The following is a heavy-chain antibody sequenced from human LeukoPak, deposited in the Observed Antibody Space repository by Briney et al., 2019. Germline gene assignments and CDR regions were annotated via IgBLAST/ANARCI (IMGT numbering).Heavy chain of an antibody. D-gene: IGHD6-19*01. Sequence: ASVKVSCKASGYTFTSYGISWVRQAPGQGLEWMGWISAYNGNTNYAQKLQGRVTMTTDTSTSTAYMELRSLRSDDTAVYYCARGASSGWYSTNWFDPWGQGTLVTVSS. CDR2: ISAYNGNT. CDR1: GYTFTSYG. J-gene: IGHJ5*02. V-gene: IGHV1-18*01. CDR3: ARGASSGWYSTNWFDP.